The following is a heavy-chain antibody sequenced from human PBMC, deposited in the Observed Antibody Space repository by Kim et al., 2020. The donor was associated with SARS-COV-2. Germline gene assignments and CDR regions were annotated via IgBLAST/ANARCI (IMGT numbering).Heavy chain of an antibody. CDR2: FFYRGIT. V-gene: IGHV4-59*01. CDR3: ARDFSGSSVAPLDI. J-gene: IGHJ3*02. D-gene: IGHD2-15*01. CDR1: GGSISSYY. Sequence: SETLSLTCTISGGSISSYYWSWIRQPPGKGLEWIGSFFYRGITNNNPSLRSRVTISVDTSKNQSSLRLSSVTAADTAVYYCARDFSGSSVAPLDIWGQGT.